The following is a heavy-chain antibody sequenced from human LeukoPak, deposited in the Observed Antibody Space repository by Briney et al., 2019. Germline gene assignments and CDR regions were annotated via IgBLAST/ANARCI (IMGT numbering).Heavy chain of an antibody. CDR2: ISGSGGST. CDR3: AYMRGEYHYYYYGMDV. D-gene: IGHD2-2*01. J-gene: IGHJ6*02. CDR1: GFTFNIYA. V-gene: IGHV3-23*01. Sequence: GGSLRLSCAASGFTFNIYAMSWVRQAPGKGLEWVSAISGSGGSTYYADSVKGRFTISRDNSKNTLYLQMNSLRAEDTAVYYCAYMRGEYHYYYYGMDVWGQGTTVTVSS.